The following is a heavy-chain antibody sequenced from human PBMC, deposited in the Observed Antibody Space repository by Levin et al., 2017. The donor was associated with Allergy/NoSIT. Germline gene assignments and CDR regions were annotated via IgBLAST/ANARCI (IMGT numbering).Heavy chain of an antibody. J-gene: IGHJ4*02. V-gene: IGHV3-30*03. Sequence: GGSLRLSCAASGFTFSSYGMHWVRQAPGKGLEWVSLTSSDGSKKYYADSVKGRFTISRDNSKNTLFLQMDSLRGEDTAVYYCARSRNSSRYADYWGQGTLVTVSS. CDR3: ARSRNSSRYADY. CDR1: GFTFSSYG. CDR2: TSSDGSKK. D-gene: IGHD6-13*01.